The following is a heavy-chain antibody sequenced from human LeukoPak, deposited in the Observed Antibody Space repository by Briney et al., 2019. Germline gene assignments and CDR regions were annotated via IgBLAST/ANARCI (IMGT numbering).Heavy chain of an antibody. CDR3: AREGVGYCSGGSCYSDAFDI. CDR2: IYYSGST. D-gene: IGHD2-15*01. CDR1: GGSISSYY. V-gene: IGHV4-59*01. Sequence: SETLSLTCTVSGGSISSYYWSWIRQPPGKGLEWIGYIYYSGSTNYNPSLKSRVTISVDTSKNQFSLKLSSVTAADTAVHYCAREGVGYCSGGSCYSDAFDIWGQGTMVTVSS. J-gene: IGHJ3*02.